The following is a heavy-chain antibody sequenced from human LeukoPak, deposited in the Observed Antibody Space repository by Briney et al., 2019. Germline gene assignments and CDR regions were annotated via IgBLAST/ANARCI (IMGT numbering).Heavy chain of an antibody. CDR3: ANETLP. CDR2: ISNDGDKK. V-gene: IGHV3-30*04. Sequence: GGSLRLSCAASRFTFSSYAMDWVRQAPGKGLEWVVVISNDGDKKYYADSVKGRFTISRDNSKNTLYLQMDSLRAEDTAVYYCANETLPWGQGTLVTVSS. J-gene: IGHJ5*02. CDR1: RFTFSSYA.